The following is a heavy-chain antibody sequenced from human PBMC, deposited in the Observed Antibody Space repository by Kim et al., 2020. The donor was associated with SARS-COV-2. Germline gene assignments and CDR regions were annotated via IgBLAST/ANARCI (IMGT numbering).Heavy chain of an antibody. Sequence: SETLSLTCTVSGGSISSGGYYWSWIRQHPGKGLEWIGYIYYSGSTYYNPSLKSRVTISVDTSKNQFSLKLSSVTAADTAVYYCARVQFYYYDSSGYYPSSFDYWGQGTLVTVSS. J-gene: IGHJ4*02. D-gene: IGHD3-22*01. CDR1: GGSISSGGYY. CDR3: ARVQFYYYDSSGYYPSSFDY. V-gene: IGHV4-31*03. CDR2: IYYSGST.